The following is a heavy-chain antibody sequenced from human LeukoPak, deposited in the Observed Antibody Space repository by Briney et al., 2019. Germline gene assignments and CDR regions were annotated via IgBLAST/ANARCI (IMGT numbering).Heavy chain of an antibody. D-gene: IGHD7-27*01. Sequence: PGGSLRLSCAASGFTFMSYWMSWVRQAPGKGLEWVAKIKQDGSEKYYVDSVKGRFTISRDNAKNSLYLQMNSLRAEDTAVYYCARDLRVNWGSPGWGQGTLVTVSS. V-gene: IGHV3-7*01. CDR1: GFTFMSYW. CDR3: ARDLRVNWGSPG. CDR2: IKQDGSEK. J-gene: IGHJ4*02.